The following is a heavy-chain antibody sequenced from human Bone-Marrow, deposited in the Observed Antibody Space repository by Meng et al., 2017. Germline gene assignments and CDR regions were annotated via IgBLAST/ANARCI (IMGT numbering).Heavy chain of an antibody. Sequence: QVQRPEAGPGLVKPSQPLSLTCTVSGGSISSGGYYWSWIRQHPGKGLEWIGYIYYSGSTYYNPSLKSRVTISVDTSKNQFSLKLSSVTAADTAVYYCARGPLSAAGTMGYFQHWGQGTLVTVSS. D-gene: IGHD6-13*01. CDR2: IYYSGST. J-gene: IGHJ1*01. V-gene: IGHV4-31*03. CDR3: ARGPLSAAGTMGYFQH. CDR1: GGSISSGGYY.